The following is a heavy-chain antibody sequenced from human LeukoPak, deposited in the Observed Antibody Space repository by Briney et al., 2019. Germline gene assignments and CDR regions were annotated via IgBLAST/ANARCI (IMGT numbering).Heavy chain of an antibody. J-gene: IGHJ6*02. CDR2: IRSSGSTM. D-gene: IGHD6-13*01. Sequence: GGSLRLSCVASGFIFSSNSMNWVRQAPGKGLEWVSHIRSSGSTMYYADSVKGRFTISKDNSKNTVYLQMSSLRVDDTAVYYCAKAASSSWPSYYYGMDVWGQGTTVTVSS. V-gene: IGHV3-48*01. CDR1: GFIFSSNS. CDR3: AKAASSSWPSYYYGMDV.